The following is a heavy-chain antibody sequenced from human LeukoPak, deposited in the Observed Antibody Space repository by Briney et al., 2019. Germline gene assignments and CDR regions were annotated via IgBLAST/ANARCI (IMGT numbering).Heavy chain of an antibody. CDR3: VKSMGVNDN. CDR1: GFTFSRSW. CDR2: INIDGTTT. J-gene: IGHJ4*02. D-gene: IGHD1-26*01. Sequence: YPGGSLRLSCAASGFTFSRSWMHWVRQGPGKGLMWVSRINIDGTTTDYADPVKGRFTISRDDAKNTLYLQMNSLTVEDTAVYYCVKSMGVNDNWGQGTLVTVSS. V-gene: IGHV3-74*01.